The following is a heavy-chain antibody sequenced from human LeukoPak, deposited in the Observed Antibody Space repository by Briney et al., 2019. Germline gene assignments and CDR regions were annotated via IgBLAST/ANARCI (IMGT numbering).Heavy chain of an antibody. CDR1: GYTFTGYY. CDR2: INPNSGGT. D-gene: IGHD3-3*01. CDR3: ARSLGDFWSGYRSYYFDY. Sequence: ASVKVSCKASGYTFTGYYMHWVRQAPGQGLEWMGWINPNSGGTNYAQKFQGRVTMTKDTSISTAYMGLSRLRSDDTAVYYCARSLGDFWSGYRSYYFDYWGQGTLVTVSS. J-gene: IGHJ4*02. V-gene: IGHV1-2*02.